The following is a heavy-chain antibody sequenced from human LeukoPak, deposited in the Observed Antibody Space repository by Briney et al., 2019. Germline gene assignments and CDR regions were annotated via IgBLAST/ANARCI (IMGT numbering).Heavy chain of an antibody. D-gene: IGHD6-13*01. Sequence: HPGGSLRLSCAASGFTFSSYGMHWVRQAPGKGLEWVAVISYDGSNKYYADSVKGRFTISRDNSKNTLYLQMNSLRAEDTAVYYCAKANGGTIAAAPYDYWGQGTLVTVSS. CDR1: GFTFSSYG. J-gene: IGHJ4*02. CDR2: ISYDGSNK. CDR3: AKANGGTIAAAPYDY. V-gene: IGHV3-30*18.